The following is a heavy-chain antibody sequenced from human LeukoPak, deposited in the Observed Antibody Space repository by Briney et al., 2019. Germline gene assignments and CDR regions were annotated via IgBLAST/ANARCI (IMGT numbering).Heavy chain of an antibody. D-gene: IGHD1-26*01. V-gene: IGHV3-23*01. Sequence: GGSLRLSCAASGFTYSSYAMSWVRQAPGKGLVWGSTISGSGGNTYYADSVKGRFTISRDNSKNTLYLQMNSLRAEDTAVYYCAKSYTGSRLGFDYWGQGTLVTVSS. CDR2: ISGSGGNT. CDR1: GFTYSSYA. J-gene: IGHJ4*02. CDR3: AKSYTGSRLGFDY.